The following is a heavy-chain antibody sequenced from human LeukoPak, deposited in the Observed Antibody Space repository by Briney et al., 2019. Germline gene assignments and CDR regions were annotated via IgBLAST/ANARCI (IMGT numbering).Heavy chain of an antibody. V-gene: IGHV1-2*02. CDR3: ARDYYDSSGYSRFDP. CDR1: GYTFTGYY. CDR2: INPNSGGT. Sequence: ASVKDSCKASGYTFTGYYMHWVRQAPGQGLEWMGWINPNSGGTDYAQKFQGRVTMTRDTSISTAYMEVSRLRSDDTAVYYCARDYYDSSGYSRFDPWGQGTLVTVSS. D-gene: IGHD3-22*01. J-gene: IGHJ5*02.